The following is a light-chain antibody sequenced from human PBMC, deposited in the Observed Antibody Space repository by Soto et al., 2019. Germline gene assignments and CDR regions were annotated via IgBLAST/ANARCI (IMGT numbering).Light chain of an antibody. CDR3: ALYMGSGIWV. V-gene: IGLV8-61*01. CDR2: STN. J-gene: IGLJ3*02. Sequence: QAVVTQEPSFSVSPGRTVTLTCGLSSGSVSTSYYPSWYQQTPGQAPRTLIYSTNTRSSGVPDRFSGSILGNKAALTTTGAQADDEADYYCALYMGSGIWVFGGGTKLTVL. CDR1: SGSVSTSYY.